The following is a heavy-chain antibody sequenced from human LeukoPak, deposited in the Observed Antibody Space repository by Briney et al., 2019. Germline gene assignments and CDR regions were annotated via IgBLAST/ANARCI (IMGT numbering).Heavy chain of an antibody. J-gene: IGHJ4*02. V-gene: IGHV4-4*07. CDR1: GGSIRSYY. Sequence: SETLSLTCIVSGGSIRSYYWSLIRQPAGKGLEWIGRIYSSGTTNSSASLKSRVTMSVDTSKKQFSLILSSVTAADTAVYYCAREYGPGEVYFDDWGQGILVTVSS. CDR3: AREYGPGEVYFDD. CDR2: IYSSGTT. D-gene: IGHD1-26*01.